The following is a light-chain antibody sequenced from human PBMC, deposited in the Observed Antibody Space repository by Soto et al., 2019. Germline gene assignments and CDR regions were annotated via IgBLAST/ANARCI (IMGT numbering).Light chain of an antibody. J-gene: IGKJ1*01. CDR1: QSIRSW. CDR3: QQYNDNWT. V-gene: IGKV1-5*03. Sequence: DIQMTQSPSTLSASVGDRVTITCRASQSIRSWLAWYQQKPGQAPKLLIYKASTLQSGVPSRFSCSGSGTEFTLAISSLQPDDSATYYCQQYNDNWTFGQGTKVEIK. CDR2: KAS.